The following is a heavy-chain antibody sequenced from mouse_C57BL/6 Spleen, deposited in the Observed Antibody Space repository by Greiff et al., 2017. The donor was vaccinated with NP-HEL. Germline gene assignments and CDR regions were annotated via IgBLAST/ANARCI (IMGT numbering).Heavy chain of an antibody. D-gene: IGHD3-2*02. J-gene: IGHJ4*01. Sequence: QVQLQQPGAELVKPGASVKLSCKASGYTFTSYWMHWVKQRPGQGLEWIGMIHPNSGSTNYNEKFKSKATLTVDKSSSTAYMQLSSLTSEDSAVYYCARYGSSGSYYAMDYWGQGTSVTVSS. CDR2: IHPNSGST. V-gene: IGHV1-64*01. CDR1: GYTFTSYW. CDR3: ARYGSSGSYYAMDY.